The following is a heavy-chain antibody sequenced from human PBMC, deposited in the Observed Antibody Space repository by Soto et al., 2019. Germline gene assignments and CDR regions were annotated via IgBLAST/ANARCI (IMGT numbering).Heavy chain of an antibody. V-gene: IGHV3-74*01. CDR1: GFTFSYYW. Sequence: EVQLVESGGGLVQPGESLRLSCAASGFTFSYYWMHWVRQAPGKGLVWVSRIHSDGSSTTYADSVKGRFTISRDNARNTLYLQMNSLRVEDTAVYYCARGDRGAFDSWGQGTVVTVSS. CDR3: ARGDRGAFDS. CDR2: IHSDGSST. J-gene: IGHJ3*02. D-gene: IGHD1-26*01.